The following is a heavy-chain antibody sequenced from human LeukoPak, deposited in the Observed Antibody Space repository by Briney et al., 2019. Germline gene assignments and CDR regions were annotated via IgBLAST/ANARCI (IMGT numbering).Heavy chain of an antibody. J-gene: IGHJ5*02. CDR1: GYTFTIYD. V-gene: IGHV1-8*03. D-gene: IGHD4-11*01. CDR3: ARGLLGFMRSDYSNYWDNWFDP. CDR2: MNPNNGNT. Sequence: ASVKVSCKASGYTFTIYDISWVRQATGQGLEWMGWMNPNNGNTGYAQKFQGRVTITRNTSINTAYMELSSLKSEDTAVYYCARGLLGFMRSDYSNYWDNWFDPWGQGTLVTVSS.